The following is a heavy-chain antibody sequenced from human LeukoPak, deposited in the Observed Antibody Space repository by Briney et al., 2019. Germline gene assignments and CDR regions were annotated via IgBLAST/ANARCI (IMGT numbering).Heavy chain of an antibody. J-gene: IGHJ6*02. CDR3: ARVPSYSSSRYYYGMDV. CDR1: GGSISSGGYY. CDR2: IYYSGST. D-gene: IGHD2-21*01. Sequence: SQTLSLTCTVSGGSISSGGYYWSWIRQHPGKGLEWIGYIYYSGSTYYNPSLKSRVTISVDTSKNQFSLKLSSVTAADTAVYYCARVPSYSSSRYYYGMDVWGQGTTVTVSS. V-gene: IGHV4-31*03.